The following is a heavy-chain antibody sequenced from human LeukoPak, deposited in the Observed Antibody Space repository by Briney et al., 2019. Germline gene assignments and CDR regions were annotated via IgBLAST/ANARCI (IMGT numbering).Heavy chain of an antibody. CDR3: AAGGPSGYQRLDY. D-gene: IGHD3-3*01. V-gene: IGHV1-58*02. CDR1: GFTFSSYA. J-gene: IGHJ4*02. Sequence: PGRSLRLSCAGSGFTFSSYAMHWVRQARGQRLEWIGWIVVGSGNTNYAQKFQERVTITRDMSTSTAYMELSSLRSEDTAVYYCAAGGPSGYQRLDYWGQGTLVTISS. CDR2: IVVGSGNT.